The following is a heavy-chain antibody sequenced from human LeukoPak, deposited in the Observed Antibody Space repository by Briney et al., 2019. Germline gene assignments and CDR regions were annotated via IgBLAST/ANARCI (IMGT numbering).Heavy chain of an antibody. V-gene: IGHV3-48*04. CDR1: GFTFSSYA. CDR3: ATEYASGRNYYYYMDV. Sequence: GGSLRLSCAASGFTFSSYAMHWIRQAPGKGLECVSYISSSGRNIYYADSVKGRFTISRDNAKNSLYLQMNSLRAEDTAVYYCATEYASGRNYYYYMDVWGKGTTVTVSS. CDR2: ISSSGRNI. J-gene: IGHJ6*03. D-gene: IGHD3-10*01.